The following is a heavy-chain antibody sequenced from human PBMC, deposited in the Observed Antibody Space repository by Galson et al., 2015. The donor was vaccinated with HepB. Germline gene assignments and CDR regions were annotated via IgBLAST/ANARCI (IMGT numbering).Heavy chain of an antibody. CDR1: GFTFSSYG. CDR2: IWYDGTNK. J-gene: IGHJ3*02. Sequence: FLRLSCAASGFTFSSYGMHWVRQAPGKGLEWVAVIWYDGTNKYYTDSVKGRFTISRDNSKNTLYLQLNSLRAEDTAVYYCARGRYCIGASCYWIDAFDIWGQGTMVTVSS. CDR3: ARGRYCIGASCYWIDAFDI. V-gene: IGHV3-33*01. D-gene: IGHD2-2*01.